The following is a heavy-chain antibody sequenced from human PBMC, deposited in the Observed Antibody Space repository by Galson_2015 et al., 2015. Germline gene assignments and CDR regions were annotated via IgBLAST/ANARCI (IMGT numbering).Heavy chain of an antibody. CDR3: ATGGCSTASCYLIRYYFDY. CDR1: GGTFSRHA. Sequence: SVKVSCKASGGTFSRHAISWVRQAPGKGLEWMGGIIPISGTSNYAQNFQGRVTITADKSTSSVYMQLSSLRYEDTAVYFCATGGCSTASCYLIRYYFDYWGRG. J-gene: IGHJ4*02. D-gene: IGHD2-2*01. V-gene: IGHV1-69*06. CDR2: IIPISGTS.